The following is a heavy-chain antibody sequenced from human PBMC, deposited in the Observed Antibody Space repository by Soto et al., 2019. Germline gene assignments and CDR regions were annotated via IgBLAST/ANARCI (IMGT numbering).Heavy chain of an antibody. V-gene: IGHV1-69*01. J-gene: IGHJ4*02. CDR1: GGTFSSYA. CDR2: IIPIFGTA. D-gene: IGHD3-10*01. CDR3: ARVGTLYGSGSYYNPSYFDY. Sequence: QVQLVQSGAEVKKPGSSVKVSCKASGGTFSSYAISWVRQAPGQGLEWMGGIIPIFGTANYAQKFQGRVTITADESTSTAYMELSSLRSEDTAVYYCARVGTLYGSGSYYNPSYFDYWGQGTLVTVSS.